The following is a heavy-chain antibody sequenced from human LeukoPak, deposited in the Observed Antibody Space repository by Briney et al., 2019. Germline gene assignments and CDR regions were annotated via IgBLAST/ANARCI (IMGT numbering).Heavy chain of an antibody. CDR3: AGGNSMNV. CDR2: IKKDGSGI. J-gene: IGHJ6*04. D-gene: IGHD1/OR15-1a*01. V-gene: IGHV3-7*03. Sequence: PGGSLRLSCAVSEFPFSDSWMYRVRQAPGKGLEGVANIKKDGSGISYVDSVQGRFIISRDNAKNSLYLQMNSLRVEVTAVYFCAGGNSMNVWGKGTAVTVSS. CDR1: EFPFSDSW.